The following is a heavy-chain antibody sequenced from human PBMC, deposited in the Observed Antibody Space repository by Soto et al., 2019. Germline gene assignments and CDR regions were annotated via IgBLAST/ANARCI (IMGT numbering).Heavy chain of an antibody. CDR3: ASPRIAVAGDQYYYYYGMDV. CDR2: IIPIFGTA. D-gene: IGHD6-19*01. J-gene: IGHJ6*02. V-gene: IGHV1-69*12. Sequence: QVQLVQSGAEVKKPGSSVKVSCKASGGTFSSYAISWVRQAPGQGLEWMGGIIPIFGTANYAQKFQGRVTITADEATSTAYMELSSLSSEDTAVYYCASPRIAVAGDQYYYYYGMDVWGQGTTVTVSS. CDR1: GGTFSSYA.